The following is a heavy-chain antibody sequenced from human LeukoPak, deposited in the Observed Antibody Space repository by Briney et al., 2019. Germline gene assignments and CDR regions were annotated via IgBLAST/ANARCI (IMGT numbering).Heavy chain of an antibody. CDR2: IYYSGST. V-gene: IGHV4-39*01. CDR3: ASVYYDILTGYLAPRFDY. Sequence: SETLSLTCTVSGGSISSSSYYWGWIRQPPGKGLEWIGSIYYSGSTYYNPSLKSRVTISVDTSKNQFSLKLSSVTAADTAVYYCASVYYDILTGYLAPRFDYWGQGTLVTVSS. D-gene: IGHD3-9*01. J-gene: IGHJ4*02. CDR1: GGSISSSSYY.